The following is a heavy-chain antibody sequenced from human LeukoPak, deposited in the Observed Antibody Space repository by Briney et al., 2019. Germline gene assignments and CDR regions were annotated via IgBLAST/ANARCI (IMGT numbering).Heavy chain of an antibody. V-gene: IGHV4-4*07. CDR2: IYTSGST. CDR3: ARDARGPDSSSWYPHYFDI. J-gene: IGHJ3*02. D-gene: IGHD6-13*01. CDR1: GGSISSYY. Sequence: SETLSLTCTVSGGSISSYYWSWIRQPAGKGLEWIGRIYTSGSTNYNPSLKSRVTMSVDTSKNQFSLKLSSVTAADTAVYYCARDARGPDSSSWYPHYFDIWGQGTMVTVSS.